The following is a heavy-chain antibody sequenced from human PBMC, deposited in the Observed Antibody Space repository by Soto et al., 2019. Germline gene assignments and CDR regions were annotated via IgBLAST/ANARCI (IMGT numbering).Heavy chain of an antibody. Sequence: SETLSLTCTVSGGSISSSSYYWGWIRQPPGKGLEWIGSFSSSGGTYYNPSLQSRVTISVDTSKNQFSLKLSSVTAADTAVYYCATRPAAMSGGPDYWGQGTLVTVS. V-gene: IGHV4-39*07. CDR3: ATRPAAMSGGPDY. CDR1: GGSISSSSYY. D-gene: IGHD2-2*01. CDR2: FSSSGGT. J-gene: IGHJ4*02.